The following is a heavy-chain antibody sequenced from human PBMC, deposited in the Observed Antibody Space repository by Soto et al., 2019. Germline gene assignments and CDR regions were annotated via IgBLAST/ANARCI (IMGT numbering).Heavy chain of an antibody. CDR1: GFNFSTSG. V-gene: IGHV3-30*18. Sequence: QVQLVESGGGVVQPGGSLRLSCAASGFNFSTSGMDWGRQVPGKGLEWVAVISNDGSNQYYADSVKGRFTISRDNSKKILYLQMNSLRAEDTAVYYCPKLMRGAPDSYFDHWGQGTLVTVSS. D-gene: IGHD1-26*01. CDR2: ISNDGSNQ. CDR3: PKLMRGAPDSYFDH. J-gene: IGHJ4*02.